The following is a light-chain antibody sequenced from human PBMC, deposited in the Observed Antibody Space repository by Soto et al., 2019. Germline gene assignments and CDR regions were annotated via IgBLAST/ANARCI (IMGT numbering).Light chain of an antibody. CDR2: AAS. CDR1: QSISSY. CDR3: QQRYSTPFT. Sequence: DIQMTQSPSSLSASVGDRVTITCRASQSISSYLNWYQQKPGKAPKLLIYAASSLQSGVPSRFSGRGSGTDFTLTISSLQPEDFATNYCQQRYSTPFTFGPGTKVDIK. V-gene: IGKV1-39*01. J-gene: IGKJ3*01.